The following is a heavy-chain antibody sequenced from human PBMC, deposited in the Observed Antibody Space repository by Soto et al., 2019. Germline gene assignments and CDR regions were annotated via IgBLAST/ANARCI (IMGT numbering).Heavy chain of an antibody. Sequence: EVQLVESGGGLVQPGGSLRLSCAASGFTFSSYWMHWVRQAPGKGLVWVSRINSDGSSTSYADSVKGRFTISRDNAKNTLYLKMNSLRAEDTAVYYCARAGGSGMGGFDPWGQGTLVTVSS. V-gene: IGHV3-74*01. D-gene: IGHD3-10*01. CDR1: GFTFSSYW. J-gene: IGHJ5*02. CDR2: INSDGSST. CDR3: ARAGGSGMGGFDP.